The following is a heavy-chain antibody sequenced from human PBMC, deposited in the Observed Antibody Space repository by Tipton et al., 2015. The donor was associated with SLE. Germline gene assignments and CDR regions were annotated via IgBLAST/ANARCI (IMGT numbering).Heavy chain of an antibody. Sequence: TLSLTCAVYGGSFSGYYCSWIRQSPGKGLEWIGEINHSGSTNYNPSLKSRVTISVDTSKNQFSLKLSSVTAADTAVYYCVREKGDAYPNLVAFDIWGQGTMVTVSS. CDR1: GGSFSGYY. V-gene: IGHV4-34*01. CDR3: VREKGDAYPNLVAFDI. CDR2: INHSGST. D-gene: IGHD3-16*01. J-gene: IGHJ3*02.